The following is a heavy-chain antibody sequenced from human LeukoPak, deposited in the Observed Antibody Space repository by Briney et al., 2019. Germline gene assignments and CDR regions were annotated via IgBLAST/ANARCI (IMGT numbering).Heavy chain of an antibody. D-gene: IGHD3-3*01. CDR2: IYHSGST. Sequence: SETLSLTCTVSGYSISSGYYWGWIRQPPGKGLEWIGSIYHSGSTYYNPSLKSRVTISVDTSKNQFSLKLSSVTAADTAVYYCARSGRHYDFWSRYVIDYWGRGTLVTVSS. CDR3: ARSGRHYDFWSRYVIDY. J-gene: IGHJ4*02. V-gene: IGHV4-38-2*02. CDR1: GYSISSGYY.